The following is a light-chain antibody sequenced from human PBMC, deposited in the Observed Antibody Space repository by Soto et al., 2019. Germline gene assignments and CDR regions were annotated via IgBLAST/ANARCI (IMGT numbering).Light chain of an antibody. J-gene: IGKJ5*01. V-gene: IGKV4-1*01. CDR2: WAS. CDR1: QSVFYSSNNKNY. Sequence: DIVMTQSPDSLAVSLGERATINCKSSQSVFYSSNNKNYLAWFQQKPGQPPKLLIYWASTRESGVPDRFSGSGSGTDFTLTISSLQAEDVAVYYCQQFYTTPLTFGQGTRLEN. CDR3: QQFYTTPLT.